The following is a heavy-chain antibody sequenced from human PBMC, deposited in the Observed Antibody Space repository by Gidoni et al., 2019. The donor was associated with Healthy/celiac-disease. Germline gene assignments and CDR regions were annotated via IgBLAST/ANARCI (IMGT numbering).Heavy chain of an antibody. V-gene: IGHV3-48*02. J-gene: IGHJ4*02. CDR3: AREGYYDSSGSEFDY. CDR2: ISSSSSTI. Sequence: EVQLVESGGGLVQPGGSLRLSCAASGFPFGSYSMNWVRQAPGKGLEWVSYISSSSSTIYYADSVKGRFTISRDNAKNSLYLQMNSLRDEDTAVYYCAREGYYDSSGSEFDYWGQGTLVTVSS. CDR1: GFPFGSYS. D-gene: IGHD3-22*01.